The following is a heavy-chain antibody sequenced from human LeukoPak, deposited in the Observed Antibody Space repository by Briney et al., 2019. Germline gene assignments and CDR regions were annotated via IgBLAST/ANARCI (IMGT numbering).Heavy chain of an antibody. J-gene: IGHJ4*02. V-gene: IGHV3-30*18. CDR3: AKVCEGRCFDY. CDR1: GFTFSSYG. Sequence: PGGSLRLSCAASGFTFSSYGMPWVRQAPGKGLEWVAVISYDGSNKYYADSVKGRFTISRDNSKNTLYLQMNSLRAEDTAVYYCAKVCEGRCFDYWGQGTLVTVSS. D-gene: IGHD3-10*02. CDR2: ISYDGSNK.